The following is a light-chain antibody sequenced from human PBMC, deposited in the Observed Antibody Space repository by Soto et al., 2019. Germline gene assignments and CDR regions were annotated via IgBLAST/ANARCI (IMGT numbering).Light chain of an antibody. Sequence: QSALTQPPSASGSPGQSVTISCTGTSSDVGSYKFVSWYQQHPGKAPKLMMYEVSKRPSGVPDRFSGSKSGNTASLTVSGLQAEDEADYFCSSYAGNYNLVFGGGTKLNVL. CDR2: EVS. J-gene: IGLJ2*01. V-gene: IGLV2-8*01. CDR3: SSYAGNYNLV. CDR1: SSDVGSYKF.